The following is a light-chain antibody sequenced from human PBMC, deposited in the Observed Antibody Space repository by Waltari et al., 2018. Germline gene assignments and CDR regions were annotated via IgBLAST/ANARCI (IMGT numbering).Light chain of an antibody. J-gene: IGKJ3*01. CDR3: QQSYSTPPNT. Sequence: DIQMTQSPSSLSASVGDRVTITCRASQSISSYFNWYQQKPGKAPKLLIYAASSLQSGVPSRFSGSGSGTDFTLTISSLQPEDFATYYCQQSYSTPPNTFGPGTKVDIK. CDR1: QSISSY. V-gene: IGKV1-39*01. CDR2: AAS.